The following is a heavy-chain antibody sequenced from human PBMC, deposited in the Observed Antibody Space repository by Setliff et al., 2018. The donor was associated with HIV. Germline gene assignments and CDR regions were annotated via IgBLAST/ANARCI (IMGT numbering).Heavy chain of an antibody. J-gene: IGHJ4*02. D-gene: IGHD6-13*01. CDR3: ARIDGEAADTNY. Sequence: SETLSLTCAVSGYSITSVYYWGWIRQPPGKGLEWIGSIYHTGSTYYNPSLKGRVTISVDTSKNQFSLKLTSLTAADTAVYYCARIDGEAADTNYWGQGTLVTVSS. CDR1: GYSITSVYY. V-gene: IGHV4-38-2*01. CDR2: IYHTGST.